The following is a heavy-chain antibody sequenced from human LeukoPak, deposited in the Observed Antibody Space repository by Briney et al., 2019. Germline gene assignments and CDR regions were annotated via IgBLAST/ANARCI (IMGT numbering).Heavy chain of an antibody. CDR1: GGSFNDYS. V-gene: IGHV4-34*01. J-gene: IGHJ5*02. CDR2: IAQTGDT. CDR3: ARVTYESGSYHGRLDP. D-gene: IGHD3-10*01. Sequence: SETLSLTCRDCGGSFNDYSWTWIRQLPGTGLDWIGEIAQTGDTNYSPSLRSRVTMSLDTSKSQISLRLVSVNGADRAVYYCARVTYESGSYHGRLDPWGLGTLVTVSS.